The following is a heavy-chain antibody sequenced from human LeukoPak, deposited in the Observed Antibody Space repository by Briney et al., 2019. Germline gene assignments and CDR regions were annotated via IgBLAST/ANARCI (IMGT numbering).Heavy chain of an antibody. D-gene: IGHD3-9*01. CDR1: GFTVSSNY. CDR3: ASGGAGHYDILTGYSPFDY. CDR2: IYSGGST. J-gene: IGHJ4*02. V-gene: IGHV3-53*01. Sequence: PGGSLRLSCAASGFTVSSNYMSWVRQAPGKGLEWVSVIYSGGSTYYADSVKGRFTISRDNSKNTLYLQMNSLRAEDTAVYYCASGGAGHYDILTGYSPFDYWGQGTLVTVSS.